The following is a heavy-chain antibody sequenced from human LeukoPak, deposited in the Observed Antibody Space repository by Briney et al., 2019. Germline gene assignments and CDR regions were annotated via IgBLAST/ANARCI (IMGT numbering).Heavy chain of an antibody. J-gene: IGHJ3*02. D-gene: IGHD5-24*01. CDR1: GFTFSSYN. CDR2: ISSSSSYI. Sequence: GGSLRLSCAASGFTFSSYNMNWVRQAPGKGLEWVSSISSSSSYIYYADPVKGRFTISRDNAKNSLYLQMNSLRAEDTAVYYCARALRWGASNAFDIWGQGTMVTVSS. CDR3: ARALRWGASNAFDI. V-gene: IGHV3-21*01.